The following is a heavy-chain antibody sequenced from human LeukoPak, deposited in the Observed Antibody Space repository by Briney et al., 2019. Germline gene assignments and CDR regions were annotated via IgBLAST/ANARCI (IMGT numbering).Heavy chain of an antibody. CDR3: ARDRYCSSASCPLDYYYYYMDV. CDR2: ISSSSSTI. D-gene: IGHD2-2*01. Sequence: PGGSLRLSCAASGFTFSSYSMNWVRQAPGKGLEWVSYISSSSSTIYNADSVKGRFTISRDNARKSLYLQMSSLRAEDTAVYYCARDRYCSSASCPLDYYYYYMDVWGKGTTVTVSS. V-gene: IGHV3-48*01. CDR1: GFTFSSYS. J-gene: IGHJ6*03.